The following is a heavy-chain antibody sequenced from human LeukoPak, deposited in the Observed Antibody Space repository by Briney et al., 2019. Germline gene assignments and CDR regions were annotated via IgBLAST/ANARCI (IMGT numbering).Heavy chain of an antibody. CDR3: ARARYYGSGSYFAHYYYYMDV. D-gene: IGHD3-10*01. J-gene: IGHJ6*03. V-gene: IGHV3-48*04. CDR2: ISSSSSTI. Sequence: GGSLRLSCAASGFTFSSYSMNWVRQAPGKGLEWVSYISSSSSTIYYADSVKGRFTISRDNAKNSLYLQMNSLRAEDTALYHCARARYYGSGSYFAHYYYYMDVWGKGTTVTVSS. CDR1: GFTFSSYS.